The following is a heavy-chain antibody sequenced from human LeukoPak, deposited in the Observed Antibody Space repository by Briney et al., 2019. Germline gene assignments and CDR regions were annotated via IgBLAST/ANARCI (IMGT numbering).Heavy chain of an antibody. Sequence: SETLSLTCAVSGGSISSGGYSWSWIRQPPGKGLEWIGYIYYSGSTNYNPSLKSRVTISVDTSKNQFSLKLSSVTAADTAVYYCARGPLCSSTSCSPFAAFDIWGQGTMVTVSS. CDR1: GGSISSGGYS. CDR3: ARGPLCSSTSCSPFAAFDI. D-gene: IGHD2-2*01. V-gene: IGHV4-61*08. CDR2: IYYSGST. J-gene: IGHJ3*02.